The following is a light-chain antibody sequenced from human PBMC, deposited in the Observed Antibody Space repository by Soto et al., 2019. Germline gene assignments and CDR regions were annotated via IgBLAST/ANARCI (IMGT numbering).Light chain of an antibody. CDR3: QQYGSSPRT. CDR1: QSVSSSY. J-gene: IGKJ1*01. CDR2: GAS. Sequence: EIVLTQSTGTLSLSPGERATLSCRASQSVSSSYLDWYQQKPGQAPRLLIYGASSRATGIPDRFSGSGSGTDFTLTISRLEPEDFAVYYCQQYGSSPRTFGQGTKVEIK. V-gene: IGKV3-20*01.